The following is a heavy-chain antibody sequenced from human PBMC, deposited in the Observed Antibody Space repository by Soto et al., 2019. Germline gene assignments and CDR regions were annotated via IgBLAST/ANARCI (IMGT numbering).Heavy chain of an antibody. CDR3: ARACSSNSCYDVFDY. CDR2: IYTSGST. CDR1: GGSISSYY. V-gene: IGHV4-4*07. D-gene: IGHD2-2*01. J-gene: IGHJ4*02. Sequence: QVQLQESGPGLLKPSETLSLTCTVSGGSISSYYWSWIRQPAGKGLEWIGRIYTSGSTNYNPPLKSRVTMSVDTSKNQFSLKLSSVTAADTAVYYCARACSSNSCYDVFDYWGQGTLVTVSS.